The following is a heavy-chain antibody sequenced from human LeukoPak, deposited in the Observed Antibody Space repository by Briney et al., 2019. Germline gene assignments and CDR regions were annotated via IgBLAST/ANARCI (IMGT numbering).Heavy chain of an antibody. CDR3: ARDDYYGSGSLGGY. V-gene: IGHV3-7*01. Sequence: PGGSLRLSCAASGFTFSSYWMSWVRQAPGKGLEWVANIKQDGSEKYYVDSVKGRFTISRDNAKNSLYLQMSSLRAEDTAVYYCARDDYYGSGSLGGYWGQGTLVTVSS. D-gene: IGHD3-10*01. J-gene: IGHJ4*02. CDR1: GFTFSSYW. CDR2: IKQDGSEK.